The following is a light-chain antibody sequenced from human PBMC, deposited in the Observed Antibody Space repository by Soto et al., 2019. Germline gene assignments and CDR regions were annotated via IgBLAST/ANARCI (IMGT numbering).Light chain of an antibody. CDR3: CSYTSSSIRV. J-gene: IGLJ3*02. V-gene: IGLV2-14*01. CDR1: SSDVGGSNF. CDR2: EVR. Sequence: QSALTQPPSASGSPGQSVTISCTGTSSDVGGSNFVSWYQQHPGKAPKLMIYEVRNRPSGVSNRLSGSKSGNTASLTISGLQADDEADYYCCSYTSSSIRVFGGGTKLTVL.